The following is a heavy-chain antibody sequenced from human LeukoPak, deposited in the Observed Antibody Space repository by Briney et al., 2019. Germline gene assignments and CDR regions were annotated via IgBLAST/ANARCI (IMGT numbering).Heavy chain of an antibody. J-gene: IGHJ4*02. CDR3: AKDGGYPRGVHFDY. CDR1: GFTFSSYG. CDR2: IRYDGSNK. Sequence: GGSLRLSCAASGFTFSSYGMHWVRQAPGEGLEWVAFIRYDGSNKYYADSVKGRFTISRDNSKNTLYLQMNSLRAEDTAVYYCAKDGGYPRGVHFDYWGQGTLVTVSS. V-gene: IGHV3-30*02. D-gene: IGHD5-12*01.